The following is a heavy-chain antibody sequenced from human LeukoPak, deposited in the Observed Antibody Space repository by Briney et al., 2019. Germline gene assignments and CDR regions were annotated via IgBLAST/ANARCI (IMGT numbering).Heavy chain of an antibody. Sequence: KASETLSLTCTVSGGSISNYYWGWIRQPPGKGLEWIGSIYYSGNSYYNPSLKSRVTISVDTSKNQFSLRLSSVTAADTAVYYCARVPVNIWENWFDPWGQGTLVTVSS. V-gene: IGHV4-39*07. CDR1: GGSISNYY. CDR2: IYYSGNS. D-gene: IGHD1-26*01. J-gene: IGHJ5*02. CDR3: ARVPVNIWENWFDP.